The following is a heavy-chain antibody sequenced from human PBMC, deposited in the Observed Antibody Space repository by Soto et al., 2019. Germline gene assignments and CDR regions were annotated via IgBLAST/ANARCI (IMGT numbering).Heavy chain of an antibody. J-gene: IGHJ5*02. CDR2: IIPIFGTA. CDR3: ARDLGSSSWRYKDNWFDP. CDR1: GGTFSSYA. V-gene: IGHV1-69*13. Sequence: SVKVSCKASGGTFSSYAISWVRQAPGQGLEWMGGIIPIFGTANYAQKFQGRVTITADESTSTAYMELSSLRSEDTAVYYCARDLGSSSWRYKDNWFDPWGQGTLVTVSS. D-gene: IGHD6-13*01.